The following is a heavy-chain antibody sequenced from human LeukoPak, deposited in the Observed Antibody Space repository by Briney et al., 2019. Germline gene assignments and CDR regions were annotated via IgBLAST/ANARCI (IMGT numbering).Heavy chain of an antibody. V-gene: IGHV3-53*01. Sequence: GGSLRLSCAASGFTVSSNYMSWVRQAPGKGLEWVSVIYSGGSTYHADSVKGRFTISRDNSKNTLYLQMNSLRAEDTAVYYCARDRVIVATLNYYYYYGMDVWGQGTTVTVSS. CDR2: IYSGGST. CDR1: GFTVSSNY. J-gene: IGHJ6*02. CDR3: ARDRVIVATLNYYYYYGMDV. D-gene: IGHD5-12*01.